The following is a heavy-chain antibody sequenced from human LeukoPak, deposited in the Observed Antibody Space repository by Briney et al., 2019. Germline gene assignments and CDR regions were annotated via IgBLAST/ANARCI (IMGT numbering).Heavy chain of an antibody. Sequence: KSGGSLRLFCAASGFTFSNAWMSWVRQAPGKGLEWVGRIKSKTDGGTTDYAAPVKGRFTISRDDSKNTLYLQMNSLKTEDTAVYYCTTERELPTLLDYWGQGTLVTVSS. D-gene: IGHD1-26*01. CDR1: GFTFSNAW. V-gene: IGHV3-15*01. CDR3: TTERELPTLLDY. CDR2: IKSKTDGGTT. J-gene: IGHJ4*02.